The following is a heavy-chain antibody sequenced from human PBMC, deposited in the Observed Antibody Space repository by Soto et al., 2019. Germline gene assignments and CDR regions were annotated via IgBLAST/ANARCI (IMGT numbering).Heavy chain of an antibody. D-gene: IGHD3-9*01. CDR2: ISSSGSTI. CDR3: AKDRGYDILTGRLKVDYYYGMDV. V-gene: IGHV3-11*04. CDR1: GFTFSDYY. Sequence: PGGSLRLSCAASGFTFSDYYMSWIRQAPGKGLEWVSYISSSGSTIYYADSVKGRFTISRDNAKNTLYLQMNSLRAEDTAVYYCAKDRGYDILTGRLKVDYYYGMDVWGQGTTVTVSS. J-gene: IGHJ6*02.